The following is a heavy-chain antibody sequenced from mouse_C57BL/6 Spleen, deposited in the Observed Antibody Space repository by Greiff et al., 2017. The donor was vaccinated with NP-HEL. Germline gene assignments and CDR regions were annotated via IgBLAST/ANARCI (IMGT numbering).Heavy chain of an antibody. CDR1: GYTFTSYW. D-gene: IGHD2-2*01. V-gene: IGHV1-55*01. CDR3: ERGKSMVTTVFDY. Sequence: QVQLQQPGAELVKPGASVKMSCKASGYTFTSYWITWVKQRPGQGLEWIGDIYPGSGSTNYNEKFKSKATLTVDTSSSTAYMQLSSLTSEESAVDYWERGKSMVTTVFDYWGQGTTLTVSS. CDR2: IYPGSGST. J-gene: IGHJ2*01.